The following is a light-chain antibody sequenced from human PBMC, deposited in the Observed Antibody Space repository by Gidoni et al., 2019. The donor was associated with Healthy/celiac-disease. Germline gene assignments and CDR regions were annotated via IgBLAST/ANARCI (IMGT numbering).Light chain of an antibody. CDR2: EVS. J-gene: IGLJ1*01. CDR3: SSYTSSSTLV. Sequence: QSALTQPASVSGSPGQSITISCTGNSSDVGGYNYVSWYQQNAGKAPKPIIYEVSNRPSGVSNRFSCSKSGNTASLTISGLQAEDEADYYCSSYTSSSTLVFGTGTKVTVL. V-gene: IGLV2-14*01. CDR1: SSDVGGYNY.